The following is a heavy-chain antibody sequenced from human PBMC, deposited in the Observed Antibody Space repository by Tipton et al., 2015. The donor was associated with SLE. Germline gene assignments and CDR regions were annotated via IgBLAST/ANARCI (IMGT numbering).Heavy chain of an antibody. J-gene: IGHJ4*02. CDR3: ARSPILYYDFWSGYPDYFDY. D-gene: IGHD3-3*01. V-gene: IGHV1-2*02. Sequence: QSGAEVKKPGASVKVSCKASGYTFTSYDINWVRQATGQGLEWMGWINPNSGGTNYAQKFQGRVTMTRDTSISTAYMELSRLRSDDTAVYYCARSPILYYDFWSGYPDYFDYWGQGTLVTVSS. CDR2: INPNSGGT. CDR1: GYTFTSYD.